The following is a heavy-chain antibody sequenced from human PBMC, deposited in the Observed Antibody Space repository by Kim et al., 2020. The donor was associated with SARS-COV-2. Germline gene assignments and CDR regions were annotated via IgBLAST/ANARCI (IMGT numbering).Heavy chain of an antibody. V-gene: IGHV5-51*01. CDR3: ARPRYYDSENDAFDI. J-gene: IGHJ3*02. Sequence: PPFQGRVTISPDKSISTAYLQWSSLKASDTAMYYCARPRYYDSENDAFDIWGQGTMVTVSS. D-gene: IGHD3-22*01.